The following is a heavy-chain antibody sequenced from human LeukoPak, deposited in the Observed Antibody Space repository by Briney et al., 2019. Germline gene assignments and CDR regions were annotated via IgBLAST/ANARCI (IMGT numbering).Heavy chain of an antibody. Sequence: GGSLRLSCAASGFTFSTDAMSWVRQAPGKGLEWVSGISGSGSAYYADSVKGRFTISRDNSKNTLYLHLNSLRADDTALYYCAKESRNYAPSFFDYWGQGTLVTVSS. V-gene: IGHV3-23*01. CDR2: ISGSGSA. CDR3: AKESRNYAPSFFDY. CDR1: GFTFSTDA. J-gene: IGHJ4*02. D-gene: IGHD4-11*01.